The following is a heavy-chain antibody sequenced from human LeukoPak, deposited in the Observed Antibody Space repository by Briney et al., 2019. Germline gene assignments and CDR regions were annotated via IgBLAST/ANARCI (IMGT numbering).Heavy chain of an antibody. CDR1: GYTFTGYY. CDR3: ASLYYDFWSGYYT. CDR2: INPNSGGT. Sequence: ASVKVSCRASGYTFTGYYMHWVRQAPGQGLEWMGWINPNSGGTNYAQKFQGRVTMTRDTSISTAYMELSRLRSDDTAVYYCASLYYDFWSGYYTWGQGTLVTVSS. D-gene: IGHD3-3*01. V-gene: IGHV1-2*02. J-gene: IGHJ4*02.